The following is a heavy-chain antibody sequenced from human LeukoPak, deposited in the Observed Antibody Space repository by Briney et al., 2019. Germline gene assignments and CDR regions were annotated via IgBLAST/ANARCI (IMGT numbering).Heavy chain of an antibody. CDR1: GGSLSSYY. J-gene: IGHJ3*02. CDR3: ACNYYDSSGYYADAFDI. V-gene: IGHV4-59*08. CDR2: IYYSGST. D-gene: IGHD3-22*01. Sequence: SETLSLTCTVSGGSLSSYYWSWVRQPPGKGLEWIGYIYYSGSTNYNPSLKSRVTISVDTSKKQFSLKLSSVTAADTAVYYCACNYYDSSGYYADAFDIWGQGTMVTVSS.